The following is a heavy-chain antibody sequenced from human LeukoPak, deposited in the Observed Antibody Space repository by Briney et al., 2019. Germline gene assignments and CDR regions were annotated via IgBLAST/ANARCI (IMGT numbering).Heavy chain of an antibody. CDR2: IIPIFGTA. J-gene: IGHJ4*02. D-gene: IGHD4-17*01. Sequence: ASVKVSCKASGGTFSSYAISWVRQAPGQGLEWMGRIIPIFGTANYAQKFQGRVTITTDESTRTAYMELSSLRSEDTAVYYCARVQRDGDYVYYWGQGTLVTVSS. V-gene: IGHV1-69*05. CDR1: GGTFSSYA. CDR3: ARVQRDGDYVYY.